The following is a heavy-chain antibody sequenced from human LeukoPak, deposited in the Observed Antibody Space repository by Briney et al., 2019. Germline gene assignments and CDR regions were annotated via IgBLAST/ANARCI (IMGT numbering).Heavy chain of an antibody. V-gene: IGHV4-59*01. D-gene: IGHD2-21*02. Sequence: SETLSLTCTVSGGSISSYYWSWIRQPPGKGLEWIGYIYYGGSTNYNPSLKSRVTISVDTSKNQFSLKLSSVTAADTAVYYCARGLAYCGGDCALDYWGQGTLVTVSS. J-gene: IGHJ4*02. CDR3: ARGLAYCGGDCALDY. CDR1: GGSISSYY. CDR2: IYYGGST.